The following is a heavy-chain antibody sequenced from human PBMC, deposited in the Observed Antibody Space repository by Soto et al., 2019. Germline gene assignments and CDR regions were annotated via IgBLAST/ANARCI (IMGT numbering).Heavy chain of an antibody. J-gene: IGHJ1*01. CDR2: ISGSGYST. CDR1: GFTFSSHA. Sequence: GSLRLSCAASGFTFSSHAMSWVRQAPGKGLEWVSTISGSGYSTFYADSVKGRFTISRDNPRNTLYLQMNSLRAEDTAVYYCAQTFGGYCSGGSCYPAEYFQYWGQGTLVTVSS. D-gene: IGHD2-15*01. V-gene: IGHV3-23*01. CDR3: AQTFGGYCSGGSCYPAEYFQY.